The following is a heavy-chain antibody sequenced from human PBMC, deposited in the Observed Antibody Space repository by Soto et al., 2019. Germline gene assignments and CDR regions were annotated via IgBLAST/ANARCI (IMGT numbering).Heavy chain of an antibody. Sequence: QVQLQESGPGLVKPSETLSLTCTVSGGSISSYYWSWIRQPPGKGLEWIGYISYSGSTNYNPSLKSRVTISVDTSKNQFSLKLSSVTAANTAVYYCARADIVVVPPQGWFDPWGQGTLVTVSS. V-gene: IGHV4-59*01. J-gene: IGHJ5*02. D-gene: IGHD2-2*01. CDR3: ARADIVVVPPQGWFDP. CDR2: ISYSGST. CDR1: GGSISSYY.